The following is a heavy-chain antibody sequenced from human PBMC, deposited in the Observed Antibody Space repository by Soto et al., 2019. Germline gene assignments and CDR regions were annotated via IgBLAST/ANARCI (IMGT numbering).Heavy chain of an antibody. Sequence: EVQLVESGGGMVQPGGSLRVSCAASGFTLSSYSMHWVRQAPGKGLEWVSYISGSGGTIYYADSVKGRFTISRDNAKNPLSVQMNSLRDEDTAVYFCARETGLRSSGWSYDFDFWGQGTRVTVSS. CDR3: ARETGLRSSGWSYDFDF. D-gene: IGHD6-19*01. CDR2: ISGSGGTI. V-gene: IGHV3-48*02. CDR1: GFTLSSYS. J-gene: IGHJ4*02.